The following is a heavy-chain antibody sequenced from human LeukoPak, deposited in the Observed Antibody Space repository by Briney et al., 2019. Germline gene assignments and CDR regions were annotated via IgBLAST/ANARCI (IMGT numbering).Heavy chain of an antibody. J-gene: IGHJ4*02. CDR3: ARDARAMGATGAFDY. CDR2: INPSGGST. D-gene: IGHD1-26*01. CDR1: GYTFTSNY. Sequence: ASVKVSCKASGYTFTSNYMHWVRQAPGQGLEWMGIINPSGGSTSYAQKFQGRVTMTRDMSTSTVYMELSSLRSEDTAVYYCARDARAMGATGAFDYWGQGTLVTVSS. V-gene: IGHV1-46*01.